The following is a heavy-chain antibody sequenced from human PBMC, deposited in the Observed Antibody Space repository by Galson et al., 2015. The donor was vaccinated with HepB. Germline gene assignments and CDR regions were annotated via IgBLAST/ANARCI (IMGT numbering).Heavy chain of an antibody. CDR1: GFTFSSYA. CDR3: ARGGRWLQSDYFDY. V-gene: IGHV3-30-3*01. CDR2: ISYDGSNK. D-gene: IGHD5-24*01. J-gene: IGHJ4*02. Sequence: SLRLSCAASGFTFSSYAMHWVRQAPGKGLEWVAVISYDGSNKYYADSVKGRFTISRDNSKNTLYLQMNSPRAEDTAVYYCARGGRWLQSDYFDYWGQGTLVTVSS.